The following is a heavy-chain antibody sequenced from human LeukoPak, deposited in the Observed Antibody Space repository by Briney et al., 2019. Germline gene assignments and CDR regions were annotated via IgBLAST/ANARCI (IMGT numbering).Heavy chain of an antibody. CDR3: ARLDTAFDY. J-gene: IGHJ4*02. V-gene: IGHV4-31*03. CDR1: GGSLSSGDYY. D-gene: IGHD5-18*01. Sequence: SQTLSLTCTVSGGSLSSGDYYWNWIRQYPGKGLEWIGYIYYTGSTSYSPSLKSRVSISRDTSKNQFSLNLHSVTAADTAVYYCARLDTAFDYWGQGTLVTVYS. CDR2: IYYTGST.